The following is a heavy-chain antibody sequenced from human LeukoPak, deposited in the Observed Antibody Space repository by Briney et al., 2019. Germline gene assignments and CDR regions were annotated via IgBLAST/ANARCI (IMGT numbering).Heavy chain of an antibody. CDR3: AKGQTTRYYYYGMDV. V-gene: IGHV3-23*01. CDR2: ISASGGTT. J-gene: IGHJ6*04. CDR1: GFTFSTYA. D-gene: IGHD4-17*01. Sequence: GGSLRLSCAASGFTFSTYAVSWVRQSPGKGLEWVSTISASGGTTYYADSVKGRFTISRDDSRNTLYLQMNSLRADDTAVYYCAKGQTTRYYYYGMDVWGKGTTVTVSS.